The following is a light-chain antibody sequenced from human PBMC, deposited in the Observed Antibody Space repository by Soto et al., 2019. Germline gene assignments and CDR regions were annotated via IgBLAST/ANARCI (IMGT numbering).Light chain of an antibody. Sequence: QSALTQPPSASGSTGQSVTISCTGTSSDVGRYNYVSWYQHHPGRAPKLIIFEVSQRPSGVPDRFSGSKSGNTASLTVSGLQAEDEADYYCTSYAGSNVLFGGGTKLTVL. CDR2: EVS. V-gene: IGLV2-8*01. CDR3: TSYAGSNVL. CDR1: SSDVGRYNY. J-gene: IGLJ3*02.